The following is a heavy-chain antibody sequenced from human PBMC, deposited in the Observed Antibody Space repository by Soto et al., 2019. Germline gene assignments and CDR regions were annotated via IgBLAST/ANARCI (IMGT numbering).Heavy chain of an antibody. CDR1: GYTFTSYG. CDR2: ISAYNGNT. D-gene: IGHD3-3*01. V-gene: IGHV1-18*01. J-gene: IGHJ6*02. Sequence: ASVKVSCKASGYTFTSYGISWVRQAPGQGLEWMGWISAYNGNTNYAQKLQGRVTMTTDTSTSTAYMELRSLRSDDTAVYYCATSGYDFWSGYRPLGYCYGMDVWGQGTTVTVSS. CDR3: ATSGYDFWSGYRPLGYCYGMDV.